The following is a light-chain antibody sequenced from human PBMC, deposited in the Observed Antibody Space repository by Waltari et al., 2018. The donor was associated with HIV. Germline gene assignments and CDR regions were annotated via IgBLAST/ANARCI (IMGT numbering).Light chain of an antibody. J-gene: IGKJ4*01. CDR1: ENIGIS. CDR2: SAS. V-gene: IGKV6-21*02. CDR3: HQSSSLPLT. Sequence: VLTQSPEFQSVAPQDKVSSTCRASENIGISLHCYQMKPDQSPRLLIRSASQSMSGGPSRFSGSGSGTDFTLTIDSLEAEDAATYFCHQSSSLPLTFGGGTRVEIK.